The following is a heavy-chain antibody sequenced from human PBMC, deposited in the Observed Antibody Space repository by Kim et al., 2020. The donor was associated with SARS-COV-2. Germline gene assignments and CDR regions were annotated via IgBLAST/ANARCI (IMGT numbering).Heavy chain of an antibody. D-gene: IGHD2-21*01. CDR3: ARLYRVGSTLAYCGGDCYLYGMDV. CDR2: IDPSDSYT. V-gene: IGHV5-10-1*01. CDR1: GYSFTSYW. Sequence: GESLKISCKGSGYSFTSYWISWVRQMPGKGLEWMGRIDPSDSYTNYSPSFQGHVTISADKSISTAYLQWSSLKASDTAMYYCARLYRVGSTLAYCGGDCYLYGMDVWGQGTTVTVSS. J-gene: IGHJ6*02.